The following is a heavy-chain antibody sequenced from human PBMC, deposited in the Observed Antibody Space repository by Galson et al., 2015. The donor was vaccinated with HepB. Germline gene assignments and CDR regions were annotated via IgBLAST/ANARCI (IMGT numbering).Heavy chain of an antibody. CDR1: GFTFSSYS. CDR3: ARDHGYV. Sequence: SLRLSCAASGFTFSSYSMNWVRQAPGKGLEWVSYISSSSTIYYADSVKGRFTISRDNAKNSLYLQMNSLRDEDTAVYYCARDHGYVWGQGTTVTVSS. CDR2: ISSSSTI. V-gene: IGHV3-48*02. J-gene: IGHJ6*02.